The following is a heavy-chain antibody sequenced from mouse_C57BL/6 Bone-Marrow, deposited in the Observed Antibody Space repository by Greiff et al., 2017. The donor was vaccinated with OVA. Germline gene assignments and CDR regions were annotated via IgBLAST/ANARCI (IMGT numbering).Heavy chain of an antibody. CDR3: ARAGRAADYDAWFAY. D-gene: IGHD2-4*01. CDR1: GYSFTDYN. V-gene: IGHV1-39*01. Sequence: LQEPGPELAKPGASVKISCKASGYSFTDYNMNWVKQSTGKSLEWIGVINPNYGTTSYNQKFKGKATLTVAQSSSTAYMQLNSLTSEDSAVYYCARAGRAADYDAWFAYWGQGTLVTVSA. CDR2: INPNYGTT. J-gene: IGHJ3*01.